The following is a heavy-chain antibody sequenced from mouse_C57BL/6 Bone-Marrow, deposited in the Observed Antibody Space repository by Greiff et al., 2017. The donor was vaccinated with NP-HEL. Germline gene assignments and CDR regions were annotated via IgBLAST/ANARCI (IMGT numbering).Heavy chain of an antibody. CDR1: GYTFTSYG. J-gene: IGHJ1*03. Sequence: VQLVESGAELARPGASVKLSCKASGYTFTSYGISWVKQRTGQGLEWIGEIYPRSGNTYYNEKFKGKATLTADKSSSTAYMELRSLTSEDSAVYFCARRVTTVVEDWYFDVWGTGTTVTVSS. CDR2: IYPRSGNT. CDR3: ARRVTTVVEDWYFDV. D-gene: IGHD1-1*01. V-gene: IGHV1-81*01.